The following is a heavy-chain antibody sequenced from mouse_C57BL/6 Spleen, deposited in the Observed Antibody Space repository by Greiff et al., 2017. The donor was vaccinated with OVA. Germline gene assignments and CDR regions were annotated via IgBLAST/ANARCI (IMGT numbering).Heavy chain of an antibody. J-gene: IGHJ4*01. CDR2: IDPEDGDT. Sequence: VHVKQSGAELVRPGASVKLSCTASGYNITDYYMHWVKQRPDQGLEWIGRIDPEDGDTEYAPKFQGKATMTAATSSNTAYLQLSSLTSEDTAVYYCTTAVVATEGYYYAMDYWGQGTSVTVSS. CDR3: TTAVVATEGYYYAMDY. CDR1: GYNITDYY. D-gene: IGHD1-1*01. V-gene: IGHV14-1*01.